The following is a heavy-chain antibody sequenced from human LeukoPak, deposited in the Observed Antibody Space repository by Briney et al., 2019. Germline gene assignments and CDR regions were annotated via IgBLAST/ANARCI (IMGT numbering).Heavy chain of an antibody. Sequence: EWIGEIYHPGSTNYSPSLRSRATMSIDKSNNQFSLNLNPVTAADTAVYYCAKSGDYLWDYWGQGTLVTVSS. CDR3: AKSGDYLWDY. J-gene: IGHJ4*02. V-gene: IGHV4-4*02. CDR2: IYHPGST. D-gene: IGHD3-16*01.